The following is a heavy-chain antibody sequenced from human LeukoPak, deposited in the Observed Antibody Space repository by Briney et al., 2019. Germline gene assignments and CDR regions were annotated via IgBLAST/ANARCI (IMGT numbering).Heavy chain of an antibody. V-gene: IGHV3-21*01. CDR3: ARDRACSGGSCYSREYYYYMDV. J-gene: IGHJ6*03. CDR1: GFTFSSYS. D-gene: IGHD2-15*01. Sequence: GGSLRLSCAASGFTFSSYSMNWVRQAPGKGLEWVSSISSSSSYIYYADSVKGRFTISRDNAKNSLYLQMNSLRAEDTAVYYCARDRACSGGSCYSREYYYYMDVWGKGTTVTVSS. CDR2: ISSSSSYI.